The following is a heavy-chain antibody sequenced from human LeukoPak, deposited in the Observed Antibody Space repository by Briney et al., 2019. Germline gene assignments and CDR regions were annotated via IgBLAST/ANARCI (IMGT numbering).Heavy chain of an antibody. Sequence: GGSLRLSCAASGFTFSNAWMSWVRQAPGKGLEWVGRIKSKTDGGTTDYAAPVKGRFTISRDDSKNTLYLQMNSLKTEDTAVYYCTTDYYDFWSGYYAYFDYWGQGTLVTVSS. CDR1: GFTFSNAW. CDR3: TTDYYDFWSGYYAYFDY. V-gene: IGHV3-15*01. J-gene: IGHJ4*02. CDR2: IKSKTDGGTT. D-gene: IGHD3-3*01.